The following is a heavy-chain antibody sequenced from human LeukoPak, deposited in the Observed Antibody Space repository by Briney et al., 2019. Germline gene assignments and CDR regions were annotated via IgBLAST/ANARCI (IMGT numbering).Heavy chain of an antibody. CDR3: ARVGGATEYYFDY. D-gene: IGHD1-26*01. Sequence: SVKVSCKASGGTFSSYAISWVRQAPGQGLEWMGRIIPIFGTANYEQKFQGRVTITTDESTSTAYMELSSLRSEDTAVYYCARVGGATEYYFDYWGQGTLVTVSS. CDR1: GGTFSSYA. J-gene: IGHJ4*02. CDR2: IIPIFGTA. V-gene: IGHV1-69*05.